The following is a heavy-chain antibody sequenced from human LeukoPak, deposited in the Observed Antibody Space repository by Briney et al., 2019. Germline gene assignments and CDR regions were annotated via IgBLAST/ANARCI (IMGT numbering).Heavy chain of an antibody. J-gene: IGHJ4*02. CDR2: ISASGVST. V-gene: IGHV3-23*01. CDR3: ANNRLTLTVRMDY. Sequence: GGSLRLSCVASGFTFSNYAMTWVRQAPGKGLEWVSAISASGVSTYYADSVKGQFTISRDNSKNTLYLQMNSLRAEDTAVYYCANNRLTLTVRMDYWGQGTLVTVSS. CDR1: GFTFSNYA. D-gene: IGHD3-9*01.